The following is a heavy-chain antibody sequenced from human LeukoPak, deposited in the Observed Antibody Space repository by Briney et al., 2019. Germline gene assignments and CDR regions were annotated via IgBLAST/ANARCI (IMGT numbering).Heavy chain of an antibody. CDR1: GFTFGDYA. D-gene: IGHD2-2*01. V-gene: IGHV3-23*01. CDR3: AKSTSPLYYYYGMDV. Sequence: GGSLRLSCTASGFTFGDYAMSWVRQAPGKGLEWVSTISGSGGSTYYADSVKGRFTISRDNSKNTLYLQLNSLRAEDTAVYYCAKSTSPLYYYYGMDVWGQGTTVTVSS. J-gene: IGHJ6*02. CDR2: ISGSGGST.